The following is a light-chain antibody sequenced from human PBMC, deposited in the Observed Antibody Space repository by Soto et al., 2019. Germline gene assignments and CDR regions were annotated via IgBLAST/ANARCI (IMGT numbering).Light chain of an antibody. Sequence: QSVLTQPPSVSAAPGQKVTISCSGSSSNIGNNYVSWYQQLPGTAPKLLIYENNKRPSGIPDRFSGSKSGTSATLGITGLQTGDEADYYCETWDGSLSIVVFGGGTKVTVL. CDR1: SSNIGNNY. CDR2: ENN. V-gene: IGLV1-51*02. CDR3: ETWDGSLSIVV. J-gene: IGLJ2*01.